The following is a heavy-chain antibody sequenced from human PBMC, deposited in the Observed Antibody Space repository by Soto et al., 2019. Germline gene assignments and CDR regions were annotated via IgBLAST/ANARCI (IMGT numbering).Heavy chain of an antibody. V-gene: IGHV1-18*04. CDR3: ARDTAIATNWFDP. CDR1: GYTFTSYG. CDR2: ISAHTGNT. J-gene: IGHJ5*02. Sequence: ASVKVSCKASGYTFTSYGISWVRQAPGQGLEWMGWISAHTGNTNYAQKLQGRVTMTTDTSTSTAYMELRSLRSDDTAVYYRARDTAIATNWFDPWGQGTLVTVSS. D-gene: IGHD5-18*01.